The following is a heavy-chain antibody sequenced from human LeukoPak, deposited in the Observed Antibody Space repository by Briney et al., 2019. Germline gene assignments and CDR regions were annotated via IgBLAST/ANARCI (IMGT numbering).Heavy chain of an antibody. CDR2: IYYSGST. V-gene: IGHV4-59*01. D-gene: IGHD5-12*01. CDR1: GGSISSYY. J-gene: IGHJ4*02. Sequence: PSETLSLTCTVSGGSISSYYWSWIRQPPGKGLEWIGYIYYSGSTNYNSSLKSRVTISVDTSKNQFSLKLSSVTAADTAVYYCARVGIVATTFDYWGQGTLVTVSS. CDR3: ARVGIVATTFDY.